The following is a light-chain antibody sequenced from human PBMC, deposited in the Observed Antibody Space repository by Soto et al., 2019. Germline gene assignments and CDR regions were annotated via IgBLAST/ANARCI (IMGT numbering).Light chain of an antibody. CDR2: GNA. V-gene: IGLV1-40*01. CDR3: QSYDSTLSGSWV. CDR1: SSNIGAGFD. J-gene: IGLJ3*02. Sequence: QSVLTQPPSVSGAPGQGVTISCAGGSSNIGAGFDVHWYQHVPGKPPKLLIYGNANRPSGVPDRFSASTSGTSASLAIYDLQAEDEADYYCQSYDSTLSGSWVFGGGTKLTVL.